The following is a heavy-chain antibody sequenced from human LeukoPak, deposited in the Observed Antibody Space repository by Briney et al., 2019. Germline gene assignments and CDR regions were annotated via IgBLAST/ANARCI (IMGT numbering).Heavy chain of an antibody. D-gene: IGHD2-2*01. V-gene: IGHV3-9*01. J-gene: IGHJ6*03. CDR1: GFTFDDYA. Sequence: GGSLRLSCAASGFTFDDYAMHWVRQAPGKGLEWVSGISWNSGSIGYADSVKGRFTISRDNAKNSLYLQMNSLRAEDTALYYCAKSPRYCSSTSCSESHYYYYMDVWGKGTTVTVSS. CDR2: ISWNSGSI. CDR3: AKSPRYCSSTSCSESHYYYYMDV.